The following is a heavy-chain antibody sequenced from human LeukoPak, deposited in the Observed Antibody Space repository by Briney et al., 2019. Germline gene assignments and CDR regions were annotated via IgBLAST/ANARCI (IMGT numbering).Heavy chain of an antibody. J-gene: IGHJ4*02. D-gene: IGHD4-17*01. CDR1: GYTFTYYF. CDR3: ARGTANTVLEY. CDR2: INPNSGGT. Sequence: ASVKVSCKASGYTFTYYFIHWVRQAPGQGLEWMGRINPNSGGTKLAQKFQGRVTMTTDMSIDTAYMDLSRLTSDDTAVYYCARGTANTVLEYWGQGTLVTVSS. V-gene: IGHV1-2*06.